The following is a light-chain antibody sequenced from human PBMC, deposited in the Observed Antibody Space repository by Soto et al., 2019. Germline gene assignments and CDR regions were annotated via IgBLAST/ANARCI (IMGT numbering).Light chain of an antibody. Sequence: QSALTQPASVSGSPGQSITIPCTGTSSDIGGYDHVSWYQQHPGKAPKLMVYDVSNRPSGVSDRFSGSKSANTASLTISGLQAEDEADYCCNSYTTSSSLYVFGTGTKLTVL. CDR2: DVS. V-gene: IGLV2-14*01. CDR1: SSDIGGYDH. CDR3: NSYTTSSSLYV. J-gene: IGLJ1*01.